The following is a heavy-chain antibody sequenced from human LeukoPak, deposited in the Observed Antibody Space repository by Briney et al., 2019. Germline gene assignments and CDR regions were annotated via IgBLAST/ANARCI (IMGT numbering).Heavy chain of an antibody. CDR1: GFTFDDYA. J-gene: IGHJ4*02. CDR3: AKSTPRYSSGWYDY. CDR2: ISWNSGSI. V-gene: IGHV3-9*01. Sequence: GGSLRLSCAASGFTFDDYAMHWVRQAPGKGLEWVSGISWNSGSIGYADSVKGRFTISRDNAKNSLYLQMNSLRAEDTALYYCAKSTPRYSSGWYDYWGQGTLVTVSS. D-gene: IGHD6-19*01.